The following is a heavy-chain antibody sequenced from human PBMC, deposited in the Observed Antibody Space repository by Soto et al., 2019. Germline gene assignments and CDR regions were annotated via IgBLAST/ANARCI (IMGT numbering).Heavy chain of an antibody. CDR3: ARGNYDFWSGYDLGKDNYYYYYMDV. CDR2: IYYSGST. D-gene: IGHD3-3*01. J-gene: IGHJ6*03. Sequence: SETLSLTCTVSGGSISSYYWSWIRQPPGKGLEWIGYIYYSGSTNYNPSLKSRVTISVDTSKNQFSLKLSSVTAADTAVYYCARGNYDFWSGYDLGKDNYYYYYMDVWGKGTTVTVSS. V-gene: IGHV4-59*01. CDR1: GGSISSYY.